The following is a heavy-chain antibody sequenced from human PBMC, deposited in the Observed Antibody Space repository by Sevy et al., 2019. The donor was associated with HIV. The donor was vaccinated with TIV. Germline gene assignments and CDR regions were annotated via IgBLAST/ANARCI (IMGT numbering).Heavy chain of an antibody. J-gene: IGHJ4*02. Sequence: GGSLRLSCAASGFTFSDYYMSWIRQAPGKGLEWVSDISSGSTYTKYTDSVKGRFTISRENAKNSLYLQMNSLRVEDTAIYYCARDRRNYAGQYFDYWGQGTLVTVSS. V-gene: IGHV3-11*06. CDR1: GFTFSDYY. CDR2: ISSGSTYT. D-gene: IGHD1-7*01. CDR3: ARDRRNYAGQYFDY.